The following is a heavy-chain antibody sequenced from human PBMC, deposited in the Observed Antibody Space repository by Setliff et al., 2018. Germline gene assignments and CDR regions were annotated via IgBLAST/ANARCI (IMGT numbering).Heavy chain of an antibody. CDR3: ARLGPITTHTTYDY. J-gene: IGHJ4*02. Sequence: GGSLRLSCAASGFTFTTYAMTWVRQAPGKGLEWVSAISVSGGTTYYADSVKGRFTISRDNSKNTLYLQMNSLRAEDTALYYCARLGPITTHTTYDYWGQGTLVTVSS. V-gene: IGHV3-23*01. D-gene: IGHD3-16*01. CDR2: ISVSGGTT. CDR1: GFTFTTYA.